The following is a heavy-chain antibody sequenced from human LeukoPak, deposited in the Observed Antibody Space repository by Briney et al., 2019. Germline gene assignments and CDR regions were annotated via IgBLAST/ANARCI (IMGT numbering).Heavy chain of an antibody. CDR3: AKDDGDSVAGYFDY. D-gene: IGHD5/OR15-5a*01. CDR1: GFTFDDYA. J-gene: IGHJ4*02. Sequence: GGSLRLSCAASGFTFDDYAMHWVRQAPGKGLEWVSGISWNSGSIGYADSVKGQFTISRDNAKNSLYLQMNSLRAEDTALYYCAKDDGDSVAGYFDYWGQGTLVTVSS. V-gene: IGHV3-9*01. CDR2: ISWNSGSI.